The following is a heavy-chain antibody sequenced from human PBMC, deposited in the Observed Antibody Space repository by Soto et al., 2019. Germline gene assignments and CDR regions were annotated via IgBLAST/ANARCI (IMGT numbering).Heavy chain of an antibody. J-gene: IGHJ4*02. CDR3: ATVSRYGSGSRRFDF. V-gene: IGHV1-18*01. CDR1: GYPLPTYG. CDR2: IVGDSGNT. D-gene: IGHD3-10*01. Sequence: QVQVMQSGAQLTQPGASVKVSCETSGYPLPTYGLSWVRQAPGQGLEWMGWIVGDSGNTVYAQKFQGRVTMYRDTSTSTGYMALRRLTSDDSALYYCATVSRYGSGSRRFDFWGQGTLVSVSS.